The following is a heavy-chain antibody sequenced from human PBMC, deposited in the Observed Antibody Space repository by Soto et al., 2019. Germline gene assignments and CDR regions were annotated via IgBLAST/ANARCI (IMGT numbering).Heavy chain of an antibody. V-gene: IGHV3-66*01. CDR1: GFTVSSNY. CDR3: ARGGTMVRGNHDYYYYYGMDV. D-gene: IGHD3-10*01. CDR2: IYSGGST. J-gene: IGHJ6*02. Sequence: PGGSLRLSCAASGFTVSSNYMSWVRQAPGKGLEWVSVIYSGGSTYYADSVKGRFTISRDNSKNTLYLQMNSLRAEDTAVYYCARGGTMVRGNHDYYYYYGMDVWGQGTTVTVSS.